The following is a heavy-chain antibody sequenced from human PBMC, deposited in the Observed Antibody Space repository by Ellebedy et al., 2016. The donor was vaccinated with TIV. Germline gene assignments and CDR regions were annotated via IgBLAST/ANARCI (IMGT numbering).Heavy chain of an antibody. V-gene: IGHV1-2*02. Sequence: AASVKVSCNASGYTFTGHYLHWVRQAPGQGLEWMGWINTKTGGTKYAQRFQGRITLTRDTSITTGYMELTSLRFDDTAVYYCARPLEDWGQGTLVTDAS. CDR1: GYTFTGHY. J-gene: IGHJ4*02. CDR3: ARPLED. CDR2: INTKTGGT.